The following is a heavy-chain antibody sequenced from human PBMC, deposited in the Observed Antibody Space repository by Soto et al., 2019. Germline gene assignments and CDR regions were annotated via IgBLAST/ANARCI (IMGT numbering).Heavy chain of an antibody. CDR3: ASALINYYDSSGYIY. Sequence: EVQLVESGGGLIQPGGSLRLSCEASGVIFSNYWMEWVRQDPGKGLVWVSRINNDGGFTNYADSVKGRFTISRDNAKNMLYLQMNSLRVEDTAVYYCASALINYYDSSGYIYWGQGTLVTVSS. J-gene: IGHJ4*02. V-gene: IGHV3-74*01. CDR1: GVIFSNYW. CDR2: INNDGGFT. D-gene: IGHD3-22*01.